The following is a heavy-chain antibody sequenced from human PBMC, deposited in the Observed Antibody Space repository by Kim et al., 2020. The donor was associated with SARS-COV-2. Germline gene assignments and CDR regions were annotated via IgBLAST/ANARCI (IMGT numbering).Heavy chain of an antibody. J-gene: IGHJ4*02. CDR2: IKQDGSEK. CDR3: ARERLEMATMHHDY. D-gene: IGHD5-12*01. Sequence: GGSLRLSCAASGFTFSSYWMSWVRQAPGKGLEWVANIKQDGSEKYYVDSVKGRFTISRDNAKNSLYLQMNSLRAEDTAVYYCARERLEMATMHHDYWGQGTLVTVSS. V-gene: IGHV3-7*01. CDR1: GFTFSSYW.